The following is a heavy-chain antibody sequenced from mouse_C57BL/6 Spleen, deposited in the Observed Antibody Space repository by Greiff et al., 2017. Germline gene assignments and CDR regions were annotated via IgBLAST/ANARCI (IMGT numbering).Heavy chain of an antibody. CDR2: ISSGGSYT. CDR1: GFTFSSYG. J-gene: IGHJ2*01. Sequence: EVHLVESGGDLVKPGGSLKLSCAASGFTFSSYGMSWVRQTPDKRLEWVATISSGGSYTYYPDSVKGRFTISRDNAKNTLYLQMSSLKSEDTAMYYCARDERYYFDYWGQGTTLTVSS. V-gene: IGHV5-6*01. CDR3: ARDERYYFDY.